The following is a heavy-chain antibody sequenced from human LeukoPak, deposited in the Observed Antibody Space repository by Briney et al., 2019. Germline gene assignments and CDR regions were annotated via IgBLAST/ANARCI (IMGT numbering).Heavy chain of an antibody. CDR2: INPNSGGT. D-gene: IGHD5-18*01. J-gene: IGHJ4*02. CDR3: ARVRVFAGTAMAFDY. V-gene: IGHV1-2*02. Sequence: ASVKVSCKASGYTFTGYYVHWVRQAPGQGLEWMGWINPNSGGTNYAQKFQGRVTMTRDTSISTAYMELSRLRSDDTTVYYCARVRVFAGTAMAFDYWGQGTLVTVSS. CDR1: GYTFTGYY.